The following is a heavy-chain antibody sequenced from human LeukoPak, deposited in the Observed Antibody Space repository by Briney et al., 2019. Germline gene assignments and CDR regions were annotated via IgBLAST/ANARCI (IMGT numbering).Heavy chain of an antibody. V-gene: IGHV4-34*01. CDR3: ARARSIVVVINYYFDS. Sequence: SETLSLTCAVYGGSFSGYYWSGIRQPPGKGLEWIGEINHSGSTNYNPSLKRRVTISVYTSKNQCSLKLTSVTPADTAVYYCARARSIVVVINYYFDSWGQGTLVTVSS. J-gene: IGHJ4*02. CDR2: INHSGST. D-gene: IGHD3-22*01. CDR1: GGSFSGYY.